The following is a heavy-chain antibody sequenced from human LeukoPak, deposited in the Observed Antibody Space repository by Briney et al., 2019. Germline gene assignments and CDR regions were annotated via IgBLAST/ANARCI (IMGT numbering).Heavy chain of an antibody. V-gene: IGHV3-30*02. CDR3: ARGTTVATGRLGY. Sequence: QPGGSLRLSCAASGFTFSSYGMHWVRQAPGKGLEWVAFIRYDGSNKYYADSVKGRFTISRDSSKNTLYLQMNSLRVEDTAVYYCARGTTVATGRLGYWGQGALVTVSS. CDR2: IRYDGSNK. CDR1: GFTFSSYG. J-gene: IGHJ4*02. D-gene: IGHD5-12*01.